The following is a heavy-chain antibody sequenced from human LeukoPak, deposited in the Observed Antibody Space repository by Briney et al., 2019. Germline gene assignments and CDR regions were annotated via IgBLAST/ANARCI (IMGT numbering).Heavy chain of an antibody. CDR2: ISGSGGST. Sequence: GSLRLSCAASGFTFSNYVMSWVRQAPGKGLEWVSGISGSGGSTYYADSVKGRFTISRENSKNTQYLQMNSLRAEDTAVYYCAKDGVRGMDVWGQGTTVIVSS. V-gene: IGHV3-23*01. J-gene: IGHJ6*02. CDR3: AKDGVRGMDV. CDR1: GFTFSNYV.